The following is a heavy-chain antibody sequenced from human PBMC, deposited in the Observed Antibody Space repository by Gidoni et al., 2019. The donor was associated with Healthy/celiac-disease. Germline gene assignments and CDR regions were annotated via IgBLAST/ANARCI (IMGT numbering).Heavy chain of an antibody. Sequence: EVQLVEPGGGLVKPGGPLRPDCAASGFTFSNDSMNWFRQAPGTGLEGVSSISSISSYIYYADSVKGRFTISRDNVKNSLYLQMNSLRAEDTAVYYCASGRLGIAFDYWGQGTLVTVSS. J-gene: IGHJ4*02. CDR3: ASGRLGIAFDY. CDR2: ISSISSYI. V-gene: IGHV3-21*01. D-gene: IGHD6-13*01. CDR1: GFTFSNDS.